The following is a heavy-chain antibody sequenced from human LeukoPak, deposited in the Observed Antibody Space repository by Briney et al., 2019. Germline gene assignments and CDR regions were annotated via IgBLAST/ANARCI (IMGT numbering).Heavy chain of an antibody. D-gene: IGHD3-10*01. Sequence: SETLSLTCTVSGYSISSGYYWGWIRRHPGKGLEWIGSIYHSGSTYYNPSLKSRVTISVDTSNTQFSLKLSSVTAADTAVYYCAMYQGNLGEATDYWGQGTLVTVSS. V-gene: IGHV4-38-2*02. J-gene: IGHJ4*02. CDR1: GYSISSGYY. CDR3: AMYQGNLGEATDY. CDR2: IYHSGST.